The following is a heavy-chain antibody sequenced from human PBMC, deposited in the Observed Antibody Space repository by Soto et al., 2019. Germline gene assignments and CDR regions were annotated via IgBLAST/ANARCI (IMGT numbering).Heavy chain of an antibody. CDR1: GDAFNDHDY. D-gene: IGHD6-19*01. J-gene: IGHJ4*01. V-gene: IGHV1-2*02. CDR2: INPVNGGT. Sequence: QVQLVQSGAEVKKPGASVKVSCKSSGDAFNDHDYMHWVRQAPGPGPEWMGWINPVNGGTYYSQKFQGRGTMTRDTSISTGYMELSSLNSDDTAVYYCARVSSGWHFHYWGHATLVAVS. CDR3: ARVSSGWHFHY.